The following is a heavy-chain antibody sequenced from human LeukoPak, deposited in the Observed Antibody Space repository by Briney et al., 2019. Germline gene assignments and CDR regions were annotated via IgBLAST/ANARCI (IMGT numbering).Heavy chain of an antibody. J-gene: IGHJ2*01. Sequence: SGTLSLTCAVSGGSISSSNWWSWVRQPPGKGLEWIGEIYHSGSTNYNPSLKSRVTISVDKSKNQFSLKLSSVTAADTAVYYCARSGGDGNGLKGLTEPQNWYFDLWGRGTLVTVSS. CDR1: GGSISSSNW. V-gene: IGHV4-4*02. CDR2: IYHSGST. D-gene: IGHD2-21*02. CDR3: ARSGGDGNGLKGLTEPQNWYFDL.